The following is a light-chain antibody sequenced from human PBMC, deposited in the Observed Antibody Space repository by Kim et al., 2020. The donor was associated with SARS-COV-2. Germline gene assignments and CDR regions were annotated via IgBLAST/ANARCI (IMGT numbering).Light chain of an antibody. CDR1: SSNLGAGYY. Sequence: QGVPISCTGSSSNLGAGYYVHWYQQLPGTAPKLLIYGNSNRPSGVPDRFSGSKSGTSASLAITGLQAEDEADYYCQSYDSSLSGWVFGGGTKLTVL. J-gene: IGLJ3*02. CDR2: GNS. CDR3: QSYDSSLSGWV. V-gene: IGLV1-40*01.